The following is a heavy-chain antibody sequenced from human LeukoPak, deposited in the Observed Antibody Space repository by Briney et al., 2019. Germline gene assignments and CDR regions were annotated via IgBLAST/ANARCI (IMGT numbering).Heavy chain of an antibody. Sequence: KPSETLSLTCTVSGGSISSYYWTWIRQPPGKGLEWIGYIYYSGSTKYTPSLKSRVTISVDTSKNQFSLKLSSVTAADTAVYYCARLGPPYDILTGSPKGAFDIWGQGTMVTVSS. D-gene: IGHD3-9*01. CDR3: ARLGPPYDILTGSPKGAFDI. V-gene: IGHV4-59*01. CDR2: IYYSGST. CDR1: GGSISSYY. J-gene: IGHJ3*02.